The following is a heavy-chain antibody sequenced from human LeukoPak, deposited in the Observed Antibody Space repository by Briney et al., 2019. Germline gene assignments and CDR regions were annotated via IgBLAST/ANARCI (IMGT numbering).Heavy chain of an antibody. CDR1: GGSMSRYY. CDR3: ARSSTGSYFDY. D-gene: IGHD3-3*02. J-gene: IGHJ4*02. V-gene: IGHV4-59*01. CDR2: MYYSGST. Sequence: PSETLSLTCTVSGGSMSRYYWSWIRQPPGKGLEWIGYMYYSGSTKYNPSLKSRVTISVDTFKNQFSLKLSSVTAADTAVYYCARSSTGSYFDYWGQGTLVTVSS.